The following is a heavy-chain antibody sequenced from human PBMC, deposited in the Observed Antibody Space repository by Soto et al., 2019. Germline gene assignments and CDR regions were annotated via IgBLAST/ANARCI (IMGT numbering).Heavy chain of an antibody. J-gene: IGHJ4*02. CDR2: ISGTATST. CDR1: GFTFSSYA. D-gene: IGHD6-13*01. Sequence: GGSLRLSCAASGFTFSSYAMNWVRQAPGKGLEWVSGISGTATSTYYADSVKGRFTISRDNSRSTLYLRMNSLRAEDTAVYYCAKAAGAGRSYFDYWGQGTLVTVSS. CDR3: AKAAGAGRSYFDY. V-gene: IGHV3-23*01.